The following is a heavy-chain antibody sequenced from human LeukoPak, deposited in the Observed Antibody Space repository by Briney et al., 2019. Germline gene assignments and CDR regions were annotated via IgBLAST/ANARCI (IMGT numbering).Heavy chain of an antibody. CDR3: AKDYDSSNYYSGQ. V-gene: IGHV3-23*01. J-gene: IGHJ1*01. Sequence: GRSLRLSCVASGFTFSTYAYSRVRQAPGSGLGWVSTISRLGDGTHYADSVKGRFTISRDNSKDTLYLQMDSLRAEDTATYYCAKDYDSSNYYSGQWGQGTLVTVSS. D-gene: IGHD3-22*01. CDR2: ISRLGDGT. CDR1: GFTFSTYA.